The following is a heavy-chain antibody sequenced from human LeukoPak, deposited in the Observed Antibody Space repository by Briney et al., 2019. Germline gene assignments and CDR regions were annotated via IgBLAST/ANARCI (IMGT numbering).Heavy chain of an antibody. D-gene: IGHD2-15*01. CDR1: GGSFSGYY. V-gene: IGHV4-34*01. CDR3: ARPLGYCSDSRCPQSWFDP. CDR2: INHSGRT. Sequence: NASETLSLTCAVSGGSFSGYYWTWIRQPPGRGLEWIGEINHSGRTNYNPSLKSRVIISVDTSKNQFSLKMNSVTAADTAVYYCARPLGYCSDSRCPQSWFDPWGQGTLVTVSS. J-gene: IGHJ5*02.